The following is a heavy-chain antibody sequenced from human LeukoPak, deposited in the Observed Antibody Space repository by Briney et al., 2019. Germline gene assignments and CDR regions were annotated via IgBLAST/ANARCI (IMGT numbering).Heavy chain of an antibody. CDR2: ISSSSSTI. CDR1: GFTFSSYS. D-gene: IGHD6-13*01. CDR3: AREGQQLVLYYYYGMDV. J-gene: IGHJ6*02. Sequence: PGGSLRLSCAASGFTFSSYSMNWVRQAPGKGLEWVSYISSSSSTIYYADSVKGRFTISRDNAKNSLYLQMNSLRAEDTAVYYCAREGQQLVLYYYYGMDVWGQETTVTVSS. V-gene: IGHV3-48*04.